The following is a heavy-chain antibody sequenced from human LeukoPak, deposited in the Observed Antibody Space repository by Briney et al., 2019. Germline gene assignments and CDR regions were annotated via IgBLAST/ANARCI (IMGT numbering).Heavy chain of an antibody. D-gene: IGHD4-23*01. V-gene: IGHV1-46*01. Sequence: VASVKVSCKASGYTFTSYYIHWVRQAPGQGLEWMGIINPSGGSTSYAQKFQGRVTMTRDTSTSTVYMELSSLRSEDTAVCYCARAASTVTHQGDYWGQGTLVTVSS. CDR2: INPSGGST. CDR1: GYTFTSYY. J-gene: IGHJ4*02. CDR3: ARAASTVTHQGDY.